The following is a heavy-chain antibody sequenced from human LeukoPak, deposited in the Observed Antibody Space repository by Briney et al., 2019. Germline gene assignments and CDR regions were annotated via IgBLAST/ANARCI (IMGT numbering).Heavy chain of an antibody. Sequence: SVKVSCKASGYTFTSYGISWVRQAPGQGLEWMGGIIPIFGTANYAQKFQGRVTITTDESTSTAYMELSSLRSEDTAVYYCARDRDGYNRRAAFDIWGQGTMVTVSS. CDR2: IIPIFGTA. D-gene: IGHD5-24*01. V-gene: IGHV1-69*05. J-gene: IGHJ3*02. CDR1: GYTFTSYG. CDR3: ARDRDGYNRRAAFDI.